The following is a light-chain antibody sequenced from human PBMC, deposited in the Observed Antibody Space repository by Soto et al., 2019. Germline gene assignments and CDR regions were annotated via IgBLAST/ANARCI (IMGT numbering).Light chain of an antibody. J-gene: IGKJ1*01. Sequence: DIQMTQSPSTLSASLGDRVTITCRASQSISSWLAWYQQKPGKAPKLLIRKASTLESGVPPRFSGSASGTEFTLTISSLQPDDFATYYGQQYNSYRTFGQGTKVEI. CDR2: KAS. V-gene: IGKV1-5*03. CDR1: QSISSW. CDR3: QQYNSYRT.